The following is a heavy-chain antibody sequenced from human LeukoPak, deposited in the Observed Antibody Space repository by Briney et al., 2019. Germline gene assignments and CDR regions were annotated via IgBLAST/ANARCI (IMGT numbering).Heavy chain of an antibody. CDR2: INPSGGST. D-gene: IGHD5-18*01. V-gene: IGHV1-46*01. Sequence: EPSVTLSCKASGYTFTNYYMHWVRLAPGQGLEWMGIINPSGGSTIYAQKFQGRVTMTRDTSTTTVYMELSSLRSEDTAVYYCARDVSGYTYGYLTNYGMDVRGPGNPGTVSS. CDR1: GYTFTNYY. J-gene: IGHJ6*02. CDR3: ARDVSGYTYGYLTNYGMDV.